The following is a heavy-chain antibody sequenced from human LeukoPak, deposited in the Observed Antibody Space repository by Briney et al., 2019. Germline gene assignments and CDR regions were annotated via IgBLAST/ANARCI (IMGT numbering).Heavy chain of an antibody. D-gene: IGHD3-16*01. J-gene: IGHJ4*02. CDR1: GFTFSSYA. V-gene: IGHV3-48*01. Sequence: PGGSLRLSCAASGFTFSSYAMSWVRQAPGKGLEWVSYISDSGAMYYADSVRGRSTISRENAQNSLFLQMNSLRAEDTAVYYCARDSYEYVWGTYRPVDYWGQGTLVSVSS. CDR2: ISDSGAM. CDR3: ARDSYEYVWGTYRPVDY.